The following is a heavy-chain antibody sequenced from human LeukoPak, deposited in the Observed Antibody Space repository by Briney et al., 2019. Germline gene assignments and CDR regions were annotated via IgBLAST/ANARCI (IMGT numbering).Heavy chain of an antibody. J-gene: IGHJ1*01. CDR3: ARGGYYDTSGYSAAEYFQH. CDR1: GGSFSGYY. D-gene: IGHD3-22*01. Sequence: SETLSLTCAVYGGSFSGYYWRWIRQPPGKGLEWIGEINHSGRTNYKPSLKSRVTISVDTSKNQFSLRLSSVTAADTAVYFCARGGYYDTSGYSAAEYFQHWGQGTLVTVSS. CDR2: INHSGRT. V-gene: IGHV4-34*01.